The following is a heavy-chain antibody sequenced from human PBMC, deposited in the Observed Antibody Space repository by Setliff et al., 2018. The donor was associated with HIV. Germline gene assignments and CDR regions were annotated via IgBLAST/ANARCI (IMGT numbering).Heavy chain of an antibody. Sequence: SETLSLTCTVSGGPISSSSYYWGWIRQPPGKGLEWIGSIYYSGSTYYNPSLKSRVTISVDTSKNQFSLKLSSVTAADTAVYYCARDASQGAFDAFDIWGQGTMVTVSS. D-gene: IGHD1-26*01. J-gene: IGHJ3*02. CDR1: GGPISSSSYY. CDR3: ARDASQGAFDAFDI. CDR2: IYYSGST. V-gene: IGHV4-39*07.